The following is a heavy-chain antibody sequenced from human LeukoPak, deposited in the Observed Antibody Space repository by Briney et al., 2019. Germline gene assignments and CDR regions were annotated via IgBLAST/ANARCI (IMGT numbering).Heavy chain of an antibody. CDR1: GFIFSSYG. D-gene: IGHD3-22*01. CDR2: IWHDGSND. Sequence: GRSLRLSCAASGFIFSSYGMHWVRQAPGKGLEWAARIWHDGSNDDYADSVKGRFTISRDNSKNTLYLQMNSLRAEDTAIYYCAKVTGDYYDTSGAFDYWGQGTLVTVSS. V-gene: IGHV3-33*06. J-gene: IGHJ4*02. CDR3: AKVTGDYYDTSGAFDY.